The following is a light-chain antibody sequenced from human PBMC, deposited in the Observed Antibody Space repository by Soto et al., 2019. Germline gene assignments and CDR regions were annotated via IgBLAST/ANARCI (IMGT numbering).Light chain of an antibody. CDR3: QQYGSSPRIT. CDR2: GAS. Sequence: EIVLTQSPGTLSLSPGERATLSCRASQSVSSSYLAWYQQQPGQAPRLLIYGASSSATGIPDRFSGSGSGTNFTLTISRLEPEDFAVYYCQQYGSSPRITFGQGTRLEI. CDR1: QSVSSSY. J-gene: IGKJ5*01. V-gene: IGKV3-20*01.